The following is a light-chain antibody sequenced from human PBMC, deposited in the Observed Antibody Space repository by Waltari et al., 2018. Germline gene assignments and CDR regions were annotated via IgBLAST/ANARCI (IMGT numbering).Light chain of an antibody. V-gene: IGLV2-8*01. CDR1: SRAVGGYNS. J-gene: IGLJ3*02. CDR3: SSYAGSNNLGV. CDR2: EVS. Sequence: QSALTQPPSASGSPGQSVTISCPGTSRAVGGYNSVSWYQQHPGKAPKLMIYEVSKRPSGVPDRFSGSKSGNTASLTVSGLQAEDEADYYCSSYAGSNNLGVFGGGTKLTVL.